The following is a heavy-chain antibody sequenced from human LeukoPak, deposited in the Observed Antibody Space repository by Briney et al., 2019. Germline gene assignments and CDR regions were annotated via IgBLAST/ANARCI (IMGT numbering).Heavy chain of an antibody. CDR3: ARDPQYYDFWSGPKLGFDP. J-gene: IGHJ5*02. V-gene: IGHV1-2*02. CDR2: INPNSGGT. CDR1: GYTFTGYY. D-gene: IGHD3-3*01. Sequence: ASVKVSCKASGYTFTGYYMHWVRQAPGQGLEWMGWINPNSGGTNYAQKFQGRVTMTRDTSISTAYMELSRLRSDDTAVYYCARDPQYYDFWSGPKLGFDPWGQGTLVTVSS.